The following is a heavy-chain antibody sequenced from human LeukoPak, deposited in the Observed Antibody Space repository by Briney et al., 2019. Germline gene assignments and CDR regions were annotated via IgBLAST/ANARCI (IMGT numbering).Heavy chain of an antibody. J-gene: IGHJ4*02. CDR1: GYTLTELS. D-gene: IGHD3-22*01. V-gene: IGHV1-24*01. CDR2: FDPEDGET. Sequence: ASVKVSCKVSGYTLTELSMHWVRQAPGKGLEWMGGFDPEDGETIYAQKFQGRVTMTEDTSTDTAYMELSSLRSEDTAVYYCATYYYDSSGYYGTTGGGYFDYWGQGTLVTVSS. CDR3: ATYYYDSSGYYGTTGGGYFDY.